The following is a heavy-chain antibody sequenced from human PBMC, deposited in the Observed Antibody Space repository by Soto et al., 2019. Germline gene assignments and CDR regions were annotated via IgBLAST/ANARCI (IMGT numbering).Heavy chain of an antibody. V-gene: IGHV4-4*02. CDR2: IYHDGST. CDR1: DVPFRRLYW. J-gene: IGHJ5*02. D-gene: IGHD3-16*01. CDR3: ARRLRLGWLDP. Sequence: LSTHSLTCTLADVPFRRLYWWTWVRQAPGKALEWIAEIYHDGSTNFDAALESRVTISLDKSKNKFSLNLTSVTAADTAVYYCARRLRLGWLDPWGEG.